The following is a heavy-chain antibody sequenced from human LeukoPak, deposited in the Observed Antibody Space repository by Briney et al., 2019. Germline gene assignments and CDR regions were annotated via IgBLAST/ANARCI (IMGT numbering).Heavy chain of an antibody. D-gene: IGHD2-21*02. CDR1: GGSFSGYY. Sequence: TLSLTCAVYGGSFSGYYWSWIRQPPGKGLEWIGEINHSGSTNYNPSLKSRVTISVDTSKNQFSLKLSSVTAADTAVYYCARVASVTAIPFDYWGQGTLVTVSS. J-gene: IGHJ4*02. V-gene: IGHV4-34*01. CDR3: ARVASVTAIPFDY. CDR2: INHSGST.